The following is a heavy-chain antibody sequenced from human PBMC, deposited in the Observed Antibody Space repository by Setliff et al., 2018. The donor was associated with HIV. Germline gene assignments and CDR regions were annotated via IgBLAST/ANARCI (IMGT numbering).Heavy chain of an antibody. V-gene: IGHV4-39*01. Sequence: KTSETLSLTCTDSGGSINSTSYYWGWIRQPPGNGLEWIGSIYHTGSTYYKPSLKSRVTISVDTSKNQFSLRLSSVAAGDTAVYYCARSIVPVASGYYYFEYWGQGTLVTVSS. J-gene: IGHJ4*02. CDR2: IYHTGST. CDR1: GGSINSTSYY. CDR3: ARSIVPVASGYYYFEY. D-gene: IGHD3-3*01.